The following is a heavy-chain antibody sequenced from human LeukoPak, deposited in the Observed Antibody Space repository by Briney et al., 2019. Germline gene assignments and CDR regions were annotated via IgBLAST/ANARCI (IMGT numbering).Heavy chain of an antibody. CDR1: GYTFSAYY. D-gene: IGHD3-22*01. CDR2: INPSGGST. Sequence: ASVKVSCKASGYTFSAYYMHWVRQAPGQGLEWMGIINPSGGSTSYAQKFQGRLTMSRDTSTSTVYMELSSLRSEDTAVYYCARAAGSSGYSPWGQGTLVTVSS. V-gene: IGHV1-46*01. J-gene: IGHJ5*02. CDR3: ARAAGSSGYSP.